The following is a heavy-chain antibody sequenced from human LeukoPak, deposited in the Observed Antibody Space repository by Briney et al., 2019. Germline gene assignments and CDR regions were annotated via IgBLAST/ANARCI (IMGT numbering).Heavy chain of an antibody. J-gene: IGHJ4*02. Sequence: GGSLRLSCAASGFIFSSYGMSWVRQVPGKGLEWVSGISDSGGSTYYADSVKGRFTISRDNSKNTVYLQMNSLRADDTAVYYCARELADWGQGTLVTVSA. CDR3: ARELAD. D-gene: IGHD6-19*01. CDR2: ISDSGGST. V-gene: IGHV3-23*01. CDR1: GFIFSSYG.